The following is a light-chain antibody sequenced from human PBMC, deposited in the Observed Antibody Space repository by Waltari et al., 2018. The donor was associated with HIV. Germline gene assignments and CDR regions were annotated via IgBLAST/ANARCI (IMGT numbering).Light chain of an antibody. V-gene: IGKV2-30*01. CDR3: RQGTHRPPWT. Sequence: VVLTQSPRSLPVTLGQPASISCRSGQSLVYSDGYTSLNWFHQRPSQSPRRVIYKVSNRDSGVPDRFSGSGSGTDVALQNSRVEAEDGWVYYGRQGTHRPPWTFGQGTKVEIK. CDR2: KVS. CDR1: QSLVYSDGYTS. J-gene: IGKJ1*01.